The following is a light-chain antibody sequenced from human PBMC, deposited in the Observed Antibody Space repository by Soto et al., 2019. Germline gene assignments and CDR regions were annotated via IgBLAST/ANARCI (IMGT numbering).Light chain of an antibody. CDR3: GADLGSENNFVYV. Sequence: QSVLTQPPSASASLGASVTLTCTLSSDYSNYTVDWYQQRPGEGPRFVMRVGTGGIVESKGDGIPARSSVLGSGLRPSLPIKNIQIEDESDYHCGADLGSENNFVYVFGTGTKGTVL. V-gene: IGLV9-49*01. J-gene: IGLJ1*01. CDR1: SDYSNYT. CDR2: VGTGGIVE.